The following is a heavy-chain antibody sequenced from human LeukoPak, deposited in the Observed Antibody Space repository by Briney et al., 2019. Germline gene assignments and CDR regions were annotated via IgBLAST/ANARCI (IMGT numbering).Heavy chain of an antibody. V-gene: IGHV3-15*01. CDR2: IKSKTDGGTT. Sequence: GGSLSLSCAASGFTFSNAWMSWVRQAPGKGLEWVGRIKSKTDGGTTDYAAPVKGRFTISRDDSKNTLYLQMNSLKTEDTAVYYCVRPSKDYFDYWGQGTLVTVSS. J-gene: IGHJ4*02. CDR1: GFTFSNAW. D-gene: IGHD2/OR15-2a*01. CDR3: VRPSKDYFDY.